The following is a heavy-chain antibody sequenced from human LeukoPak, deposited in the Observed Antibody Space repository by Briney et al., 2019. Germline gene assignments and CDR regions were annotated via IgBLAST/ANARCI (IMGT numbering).Heavy chain of an antibody. D-gene: IGHD1-26*01. Sequence: GSSVTVSCKASGGTFSSYAINWVRQAPGQGLEWMGGIIPMFGTANYAQNFQGRVTITADESTSTAYMELSSLRSDDTAVYYCAFRTVRSTIEYFQYWGLGTLVTVSS. CDR3: AFRTVRSTIEYFQY. V-gene: IGHV1-69*01. CDR2: IIPMFGTA. J-gene: IGHJ1*01. CDR1: GGTFSSYA.